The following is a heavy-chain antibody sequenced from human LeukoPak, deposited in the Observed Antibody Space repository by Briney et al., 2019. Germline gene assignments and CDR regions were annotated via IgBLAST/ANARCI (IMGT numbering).Heavy chain of an antibody. Sequence: SETLSLTCTVSGYSNSSGYYWGWIRQPPGKGLEWIGSIYHSGSTYYNPSLKSRVTISVDTSKNQFSLKLSSVTAADTAVYYWARKKAVIPIFGVFMPNVALNIWAQGTMVTVPS. CDR1: GYSNSSGYY. CDR2: IYHSGST. J-gene: IGHJ3*02. D-gene: IGHD3-3*01. V-gene: IGHV4-38-2*02. CDR3: ARKKAVIPIFGVFMPNVALNI.